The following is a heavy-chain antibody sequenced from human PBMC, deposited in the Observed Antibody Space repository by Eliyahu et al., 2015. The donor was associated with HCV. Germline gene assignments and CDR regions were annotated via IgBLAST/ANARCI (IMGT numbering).Heavy chain of an antibody. D-gene: IGHD3-3*01. J-gene: IGHJ5*02. CDR2: IYTSGST. CDR1: XGSISSYY. CDR3: ARDLLRFLEYPGWFDP. V-gene: IGHV4-4*07. Sequence: QVQLQESGAGLVKPSETLSLTCTVSXGSISSYYWSWLRQPAGKGLGWIGGIYTSGSTNYNPSLKSRVTMSVDTSKNQFSLKLSSVTAADTAVYYCARDLLRFLEYPGWFDPWGQGTLVTVSS.